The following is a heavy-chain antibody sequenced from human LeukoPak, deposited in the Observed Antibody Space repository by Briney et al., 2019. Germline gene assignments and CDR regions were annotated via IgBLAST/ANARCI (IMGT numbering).Heavy chain of an antibody. CDR2: VSSTGGST. CDR1: GFTFTNYA. D-gene: IGHD6-13*01. CDR3: ARGGSSSSSPGDY. Sequence: PGGSLRLSCAASGFTFTNYAMHWVRQAPGKGLEHVSAVSSTGGSTYYANSVKGRFTISRDNSKSTLYLQMGSLTAEDMAVYYCARGGSSSSSPGDYWGQGTLVTVSS. V-gene: IGHV3-64*01. J-gene: IGHJ4*02.